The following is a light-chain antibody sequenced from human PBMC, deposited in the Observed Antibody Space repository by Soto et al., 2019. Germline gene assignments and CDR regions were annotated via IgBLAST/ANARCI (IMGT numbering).Light chain of an antibody. V-gene: IGLV1-40*01. CDR3: QSYDSSLSAVV. Sequence: QSVLTQPPSVSGSPGQRVTISCTGRSSNIGAGYDVHGYQQLPGTAPKLLIYGNSNRPSGVPDRFSGSKSGTSASLAITGLQAEDEADYYCQSYDSSLSAVVFGGGTKLTVL. J-gene: IGLJ2*01. CDR1: SSNIGAGYD. CDR2: GNS.